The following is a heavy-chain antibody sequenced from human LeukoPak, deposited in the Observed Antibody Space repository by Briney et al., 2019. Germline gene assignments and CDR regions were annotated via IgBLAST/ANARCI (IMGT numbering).Heavy chain of an antibody. V-gene: IGHV4-59*01. Sequence: PSETLSLTCTVSGGSIRGYYWSWIRQPPGKGLEWIGYIYYSGSTNYNPSLKSRVTISVDTSKNQFSLKLSSVTAADTAVYYCARDLGFGPMVRGVISPWGQGTLVTVSS. CDR2: IYYSGST. D-gene: IGHD3-10*01. CDR3: ARDLGFGPMVRGVISP. J-gene: IGHJ5*02. CDR1: GGSIRGYY.